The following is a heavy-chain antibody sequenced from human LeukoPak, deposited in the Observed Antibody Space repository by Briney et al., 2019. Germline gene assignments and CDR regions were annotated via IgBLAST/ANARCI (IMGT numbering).Heavy chain of an antibody. CDR2: IYSSGST. CDR1: GGSISNYF. J-gene: IGHJ4*02. V-gene: IGHV4-59*08. D-gene: IGHD7-27*01. CDR3: ARRPTGDPKFDY. Sequence: SETLSLTCSVSGGSISNYFRTWIRQPPGKGLEWIGYIYSSGSTYYNPSLKSRVTIPVDTSKNRFSLKLSTVTAADTAVYYCARRPTGDPKFDYWGQGTLVTVSS.